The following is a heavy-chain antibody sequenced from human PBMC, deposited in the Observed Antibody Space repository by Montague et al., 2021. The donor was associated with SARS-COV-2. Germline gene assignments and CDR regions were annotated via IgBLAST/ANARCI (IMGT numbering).Heavy chain of an antibody. V-gene: IGHV4-39*01. J-gene: IGHJ6*03. Sequence: SETLSLTCTVSGGSVSSSNYYWGWIRQPPGKGLEWIGSIHYSGSTYYXPSLKSRVTISLDTSKNQFSLKLNSVTAADTAVYYCSRGDFGVVIIPCYCYYMDVWGKGTTVTVSS. D-gene: IGHD3-3*01. CDR2: IHYSGST. CDR1: GGSVSSSNYY. CDR3: SRGDFGVVIIPCYCYYMDV.